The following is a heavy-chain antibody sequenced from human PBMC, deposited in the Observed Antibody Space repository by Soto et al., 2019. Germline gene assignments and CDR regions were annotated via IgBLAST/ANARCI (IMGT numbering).Heavy chain of an antibody. J-gene: IGHJ6*02. V-gene: IGHV4-34*01. CDR1: GGSFSGYY. Sequence: QVQLQQWGAGLLKPSETLSLTCVVNGGSFSGYYWSWVRLPPGKGLEWIGEINHSGITDSNPSLKSRVTISVDGSRNQFSLNLTSVTAAATAVYFWARARSSVPSRRGIGYYGMDVWGHGTTVTVSS. D-gene: IGHD2-2*03. CDR3: ARARSSVPSRRGIGYYGMDV. CDR2: INHSGIT.